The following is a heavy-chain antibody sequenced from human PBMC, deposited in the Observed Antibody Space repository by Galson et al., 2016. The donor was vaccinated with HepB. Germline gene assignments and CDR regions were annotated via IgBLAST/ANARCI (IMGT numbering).Heavy chain of an antibody. CDR1: GVSIRTYY. D-gene: IGHD3-3*01. CDR3: ARRRLMGTTTDYSDFYWLDP. Sequence: SETLSLTCSVSGVSIRTYYWNWIRQSPEKGLEWIGHISYRESTMSNPSLQSRLTMSLDASTNQFSLKLRSVTAADAAVYYCARRRLMGTTTDYSDFYWLDPWGQGTLVIVSS. V-gene: IGHV4-59*08. J-gene: IGHJ5*02. CDR2: ISYREST.